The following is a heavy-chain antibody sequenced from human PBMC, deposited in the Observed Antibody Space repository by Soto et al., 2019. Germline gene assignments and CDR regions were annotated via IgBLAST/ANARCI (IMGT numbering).Heavy chain of an antibody. J-gene: IGHJ4*02. CDR1: ADSFSKYY. V-gene: IGHV4-59*01. CDR2: IYFNGNT. CDR3: ASVTFGGVVLAH. Sequence: PSETLSLTCSVSADSFSKYYWTWIRQPPGEGLEWIGYIYFNGNTNYNPSLKGRVTISIDTSKKQFSLNLSSVTAADTAVYYCASVTFGGVVLAHWGQGTMVTVYS. D-gene: IGHD3-16*01.